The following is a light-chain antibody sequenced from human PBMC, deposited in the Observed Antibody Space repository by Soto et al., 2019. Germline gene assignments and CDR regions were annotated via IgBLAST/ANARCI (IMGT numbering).Light chain of an antibody. J-gene: IGKJ3*01. V-gene: IGKV3-11*01. CDR3: QQRSHWPLLFT. CDR1: QSVGSY. CDR2: DAS. Sequence: EIVLTQSPATLSLSPGERATLSCSASQSVGSYLAWYQQKPGQAPRLLIYDASNRATGIPARFSGSGSGTDFTLTISSLEPEDFAVYYCQQRSHWPLLFTFGPGTKVDIK.